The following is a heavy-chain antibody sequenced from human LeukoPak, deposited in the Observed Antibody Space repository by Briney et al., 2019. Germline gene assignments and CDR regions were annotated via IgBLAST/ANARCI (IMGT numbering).Heavy chain of an antibody. D-gene: IGHD2-15*01. Sequence: GGSLRLSCAASGFTFRSYWMSWVRQAPGKGLEGVANMKLDGSEEYYVDSVKGRFTISSDNAKNSLYLQMSSLRVDDTAVYYCARWARYCSSGSCYSWFDPWGQGTLVTVSS. J-gene: IGHJ5*02. CDR3: ARWARYCSSGSCYSWFDP. V-gene: IGHV3-7*01. CDR2: MKLDGSEE. CDR1: GFTFRSYW.